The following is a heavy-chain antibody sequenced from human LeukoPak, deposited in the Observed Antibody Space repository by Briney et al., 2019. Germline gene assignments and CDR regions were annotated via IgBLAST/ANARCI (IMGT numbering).Heavy chain of an antibody. CDR2: IYYSGST. D-gene: IGHD3-10*01. CDR3: ASSGSGSYFYWYFDL. Sequence: SETLSLTCTVSGGSISSSSYYWGWIRQPPGKGLEWIGSIYYSGSTYYNPSPKSRVTISVDTSKNQFSLKLSSVTAADTAVYYCASSGSGSYFYWYFDLWGRGTLVTVSS. J-gene: IGHJ2*01. V-gene: IGHV4-39*07. CDR1: GGSISSSSYY.